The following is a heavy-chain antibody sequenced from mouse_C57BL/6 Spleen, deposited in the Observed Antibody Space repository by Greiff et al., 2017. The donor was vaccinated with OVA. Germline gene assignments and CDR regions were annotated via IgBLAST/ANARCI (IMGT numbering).Heavy chain of an antibody. Sequence: VKLQESGAELARPGASVKMSCKASGYTFTSYTMHWVKQRPGQGLEWIGYINPSSGYTKYNQKFKDKATLTADKSSSTAYMQLSSLTSEDSAVYYCASISPNYYGSDYWGQGTTLTVSS. J-gene: IGHJ2*01. CDR1: GYTFTSYT. CDR2: INPSSGYT. D-gene: IGHD1-1*01. CDR3: ASISPNYYGSDY. V-gene: IGHV1-4*01.